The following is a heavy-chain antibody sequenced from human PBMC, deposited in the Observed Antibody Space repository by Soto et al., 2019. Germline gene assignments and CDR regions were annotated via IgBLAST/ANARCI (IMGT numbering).Heavy chain of an antibody. Sequence: GGSLRLSCAASGFTCSSYSMNWVRQAPGKGLEWVSSISSSSSYIYYADSVKGRFTISRDNAKNSLYLQMNSLRAEDTAVYYCAREEYYDFWSGYSQDAFDIWGQGTMVTVSS. V-gene: IGHV3-21*01. CDR3: AREEYYDFWSGYSQDAFDI. J-gene: IGHJ3*02. CDR2: ISSSSSYI. D-gene: IGHD3-3*01. CDR1: GFTCSSYS.